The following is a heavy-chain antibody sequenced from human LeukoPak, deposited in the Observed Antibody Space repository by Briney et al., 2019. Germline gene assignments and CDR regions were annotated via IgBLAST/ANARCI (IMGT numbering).Heavy chain of an antibody. CDR1: GYTFTSYG. CDR2: ISAYNGNT. J-gene: IGHJ4*02. Sequence: ASVKVSCKASGYTFTSYGISWVRQAPGQGLEWMGWISAYNGNTNYAQKFQGRVTMTEDTSTDTAYMELSSLRSEDTAVYYCATVSGTIDYWGQGTLVTVSS. CDR3: ATVSGTIDY. D-gene: IGHD6-13*01. V-gene: IGHV1-18*01.